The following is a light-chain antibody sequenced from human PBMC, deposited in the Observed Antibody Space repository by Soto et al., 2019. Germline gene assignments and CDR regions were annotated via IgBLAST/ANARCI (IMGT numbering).Light chain of an antibody. Sequence: EVVLTQSPATLSLSPGESATLSCRASQSVSVNFAWYQQKPGQAPRPLIYSASDRAPGIPARFSGRGSWTYFTLTISSLEPEDFAVYYCQERNRWPRGTFGGGTKV. J-gene: IGKJ4*01. V-gene: IGKV3-11*01. CDR3: QERNRWPRGT. CDR2: SAS. CDR1: QSVSVN.